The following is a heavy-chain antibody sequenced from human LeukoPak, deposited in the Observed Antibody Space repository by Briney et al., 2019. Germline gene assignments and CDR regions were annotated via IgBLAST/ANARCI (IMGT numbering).Heavy chain of an antibody. CDR3: VRAVSSWYLDY. CDR1: GYTFIGNT. Sequence: ASVKVSCKASGYTFIGNTIHWVRQAPGQGLECMGWMKPNSGPTDYAQEFQGRVTMTRDTSISTAYMELTRLRSDDTAIYYCVRAVSSWYLDYWGQGTLVTVSS. CDR2: MKPNSGPT. D-gene: IGHD6-13*01. V-gene: IGHV1-2*02. J-gene: IGHJ4*02.